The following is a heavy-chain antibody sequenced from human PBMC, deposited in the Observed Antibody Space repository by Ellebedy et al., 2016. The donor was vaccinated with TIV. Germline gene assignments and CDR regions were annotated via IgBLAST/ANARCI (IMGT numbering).Heavy chain of an antibody. V-gene: IGHV4-31*11. J-gene: IGHJ6*02. CDR3: ATTKVRGLVMRTYCGMDV. Sequence: SETLSLTCAVSGGYIDNAGYFWSWIRLRPGKGLEWIGNIYTSGATSNNPSLKSRISISLDTSKNQVSLKVTSVTAADTAVYYCATTKVRGLVMRTYCGMDVWGQGTTVTVSS. CDR2: IYTSGAT. D-gene: IGHD3-10*01. CDR1: GGYIDNAGYF.